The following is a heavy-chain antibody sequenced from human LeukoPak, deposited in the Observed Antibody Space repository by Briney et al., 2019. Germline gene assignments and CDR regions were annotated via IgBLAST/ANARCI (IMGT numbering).Heavy chain of an antibody. Sequence: GGSLRLSCTASGFTFGDYAMSWFRQAPGKGLEWVGFIRSEAYGGTTEYAASVKGRFTISRDDSKSIAYLQMNSLKTEDTAVYYCTRVGYYGSGSDTGYWGQGTLVTVSS. CDR2: IRSEAYGGTT. J-gene: IGHJ4*02. V-gene: IGHV3-49*03. D-gene: IGHD3-10*01. CDR3: TRVGYYGSGSDTGY. CDR1: GFTFGDYA.